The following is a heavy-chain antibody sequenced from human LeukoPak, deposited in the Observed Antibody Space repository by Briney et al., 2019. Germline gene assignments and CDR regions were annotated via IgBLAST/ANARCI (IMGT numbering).Heavy chain of an antibody. CDR3: AYSSGWYVVDP. J-gene: IGHJ5*02. Sequence: SETLSLTCAVYGGSFSGYYWSWIRRPPGKGLEWIGEINHSGSTNYNPSLKSRVTISVDTSKNQFSLKLSSVTAADTAVYYCAYSSGWYVVDPWGQGTLVTVSS. D-gene: IGHD6-19*01. CDR2: INHSGST. V-gene: IGHV4-34*01. CDR1: GGSFSGYY.